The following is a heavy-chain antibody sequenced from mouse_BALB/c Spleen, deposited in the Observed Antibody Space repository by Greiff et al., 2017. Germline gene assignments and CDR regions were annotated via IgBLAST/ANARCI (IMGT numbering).Heavy chain of an antibody. CDR2: INPGSGGT. J-gene: IGHJ3*01. V-gene: IGHV1-54*01. Sequence: QVQLQQSGAELVRPGTSVKVSCKASGYAFTNYLIEWVKQRPGQGLEWIGVINPGSGGTNYNEKFKGKATLTADKSSSTAYMQLSSLTSDDSAVYFCARSGRPRFAYWGQGTLVTVSA. CDR3: ARSGRPRFAY. CDR1: GYAFTNYL. D-gene: IGHD3-1*01.